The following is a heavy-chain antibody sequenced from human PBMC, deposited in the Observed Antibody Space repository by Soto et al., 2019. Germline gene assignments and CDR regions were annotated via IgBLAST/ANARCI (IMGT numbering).Heavy chain of an antibody. D-gene: IGHD5-18*01. CDR3: AHLDTAMVTRWPFDY. V-gene: IGHV2-5*02. Sequence: GSGPTLVNPTQTLTLTCTFSGFSLRTSGVGVGWIRQPPGKALEWLALIYWDDDQRYSPSLKTRLTITKDTSKNQVVLTMTNMDPVDTATYYCAHLDTAMVTRWPFDYWGQGTLVTVSS. J-gene: IGHJ4*02. CDR2: IYWDDDQ. CDR1: GFSLRTSGVG.